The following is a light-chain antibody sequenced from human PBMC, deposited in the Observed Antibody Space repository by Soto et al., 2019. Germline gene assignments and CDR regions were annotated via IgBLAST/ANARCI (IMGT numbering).Light chain of an antibody. CDR2: GAS. V-gene: IGKV3-20*01. Sequence: EIVLTQSPGTLSLSPGERATLSCRASQSVSSSYLAWYQQKPGQAPRLLIYGASSRATGIPDRFSGSGSGTDFTLTISRLERKDFAVYYCQQYGSSPPITFGHGTRLEIK. CDR1: QSVSSSY. J-gene: IGKJ5*01. CDR3: QQYGSSPPIT.